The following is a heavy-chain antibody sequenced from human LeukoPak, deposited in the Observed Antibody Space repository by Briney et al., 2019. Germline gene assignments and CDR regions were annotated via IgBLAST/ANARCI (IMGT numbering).Heavy chain of an antibody. J-gene: IGHJ6*03. CDR1: GYTFTGYY. Sequence: ASVKVSCKASGYTFTGYYMHWARQAPGQGLEWMGWINPNSGGTNYAQKFQGRVTMTRDTSISTAYMELSRLRSDDTAVYYCARGPTVAHYYMDVWGKGTTVTVSS. D-gene: IGHD6-19*01. V-gene: IGHV1-2*02. CDR2: INPNSGGT. CDR3: ARGPTVAHYYMDV.